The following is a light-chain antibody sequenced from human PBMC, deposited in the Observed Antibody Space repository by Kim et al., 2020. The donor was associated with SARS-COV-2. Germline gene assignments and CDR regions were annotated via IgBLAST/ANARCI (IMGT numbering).Light chain of an antibody. CDR1: SGSIASNY. V-gene: IGLV6-57*03. CDR2: EDN. J-gene: IGLJ2*01. CDR3: QSYDSSNHVV. Sequence: KTVTIPCTRRSGSIASNYVQWYQQRPGSAPTTVIYEDNQSPPGVPDRFSGSIDSSSNSASLTISGLKTEDEADYYCQSYDSSNHVVFGGGTQLTVL.